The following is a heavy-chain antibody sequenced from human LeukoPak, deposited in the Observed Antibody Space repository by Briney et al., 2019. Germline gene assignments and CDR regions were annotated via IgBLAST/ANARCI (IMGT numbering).Heavy chain of an antibody. CDR3: ARGFFESYYYYYGMDV. J-gene: IGHJ6*02. Sequence: GASVKVSCKASGYTFTSYDINWVRQATGQGPEWMGWMNPNSGNTGYAQKFQGRVTMTRDTPISTAYMELSSLRSEDTAVYYCARGFFESYYYYYGMDVWGQGTTVTVSS. V-gene: IGHV1-8*01. CDR1: GYTFTSYD. D-gene: IGHD3-3*01. CDR2: MNPNSGNT.